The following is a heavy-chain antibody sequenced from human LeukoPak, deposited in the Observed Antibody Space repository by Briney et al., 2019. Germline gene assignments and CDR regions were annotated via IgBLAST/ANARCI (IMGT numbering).Heavy chain of an antibody. CDR2: ISYDGSNK. CDR1: GFTFSSYG. V-gene: IGHV3-30*03. D-gene: IGHD2-15*01. Sequence: GGSLRLSCAASGFTFSSYGMHWVRQAPGKGLEWVAVISYDGSNKYYADSVKGRFTISRDNSKNTLYLQMNSLRAEDTAVYYCARSANVVYYFDYWGQGTLVTVSS. CDR3: ARSANVVYYFDY. J-gene: IGHJ4*02.